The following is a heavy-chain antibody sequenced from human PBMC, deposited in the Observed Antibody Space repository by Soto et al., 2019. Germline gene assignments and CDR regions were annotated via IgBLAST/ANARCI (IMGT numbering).Heavy chain of an antibody. V-gene: IGHV3-21*01. J-gene: IGHJ3*02. Sequence: EVQLVESGGGLVKPGGSLRLSCAASGFTFSSYSMNWVSQAPGKGLEWVSSISSSSSYIYYADSVKGRFTISRDNAKNSLYLQMNSLRAEDTAVYYCARGYHYYDSSGYDKWDAFDIWGQGTMVTVSS. CDR1: GFTFSSYS. CDR2: ISSSSSYI. CDR3: ARGYHYYDSSGYDKWDAFDI. D-gene: IGHD3-22*01.